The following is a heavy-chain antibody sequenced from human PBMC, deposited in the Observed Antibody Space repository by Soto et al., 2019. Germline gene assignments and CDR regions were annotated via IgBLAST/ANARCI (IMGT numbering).Heavy chain of an antibody. CDR3: ARDQTRHNWFDP. V-gene: IGHV1-69*13. CDR1: GGTFSSYA. J-gene: IGHJ5*02. CDR2: IIPIFGTA. Sequence: ASVKVSCKASGGTFSSYAISWVRQAPGQGLEWMGGIIPIFGTANYAQKFQGRVTITADESTSTAYMELSSLRFEDTAVYYCARDQTRHNWFDPWGQGTLVTVSS.